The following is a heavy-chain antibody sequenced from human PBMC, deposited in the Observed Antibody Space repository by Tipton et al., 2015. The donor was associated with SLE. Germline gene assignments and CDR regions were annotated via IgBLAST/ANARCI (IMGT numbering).Heavy chain of an antibody. CDR2: IYFSGKG. Sequence: TLSLTCSVSGVSITSNIYYWGWIRQPPGKGLEWLGTIYFSGKGSYNPALKSLVTITLEMSKNQFSLNGNATTVSDTAVYYCLERTGENWGQGTLVTVSS. D-gene: IGHD1-1*01. J-gene: IGHJ4*02. CDR3: LERTGEN. CDR1: GVSITSNIYY. V-gene: IGHV4-39*07.